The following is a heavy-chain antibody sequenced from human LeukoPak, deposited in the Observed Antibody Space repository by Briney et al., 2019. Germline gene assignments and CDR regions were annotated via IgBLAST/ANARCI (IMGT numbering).Heavy chain of an antibody. CDR1: GFTVSSNS. CDR3: VRNHLSGYDRGGDY. J-gene: IGHJ4*02. D-gene: IGHD5-12*01. CDR2: IYSDNT. Sequence: GGSLRLSCTVSGFTVSSNSMSWVRQAPGKGLEWVSFIYSDNTHYSDSVKGRFTISRDNAKNSLYLQMNSLRAEDTAFYYCVRNHLSGYDRGGDYWGQGTLVTVSS. V-gene: IGHV3-53*01.